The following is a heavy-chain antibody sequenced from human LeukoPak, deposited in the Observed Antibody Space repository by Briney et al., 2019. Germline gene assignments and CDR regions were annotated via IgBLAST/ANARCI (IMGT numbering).Heavy chain of an antibody. CDR1: GFTFSSYW. CDR2: IKSQAFGGTT. D-gene: IGHD3-22*01. Sequence: GGSLRLSCAASGFTFSSYWMHWVRQAPGKGLEWVGFIKSQAFGGTTEYAASVRGRFTISRDDSKSIAYLQMNSLKTEDTAVYYCTRVRKNKTYYYDSSGYYFEYWGQGALVTVSS. V-gene: IGHV3-49*04. CDR3: TRVRKNKTYYYDSSGYYFEY. J-gene: IGHJ4*02.